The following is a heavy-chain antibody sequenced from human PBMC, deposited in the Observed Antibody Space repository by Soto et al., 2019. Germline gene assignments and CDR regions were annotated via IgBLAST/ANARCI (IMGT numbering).Heavy chain of an antibody. Sequence: ASVKVSCKTSGYPFPSFEIHWIRQAPGQRPEWMGGISNAGSGSTKYSQKFQDRLTISGDKRATTVFMALSSLTSEDTAIYYCARESSHYQAFFQNCGQGTPVTVYS. CDR1: GYPFPSFE. J-gene: IGHJ4*02. V-gene: IGHV1-3*01. D-gene: IGHD3-22*01. CDR2: ISNAGSGST. CDR3: ARESSHYQAFFQN.